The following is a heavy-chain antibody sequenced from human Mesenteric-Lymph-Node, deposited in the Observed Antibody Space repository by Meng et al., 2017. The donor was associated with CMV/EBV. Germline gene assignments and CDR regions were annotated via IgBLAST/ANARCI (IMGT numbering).Heavy chain of an antibody. CDR2: IIPIFGTA. V-gene: IGHV1-69*05. CDR3: ARDECYRTTCRFDS. J-gene: IGHJ4*02. Sequence: SVKVSCKASGGTFSSYAISWVRQAPGQGLEWMGGIIPIFGTANYAQKFQGRVTITTDESTNTAYMELSSLRSEDTAVYYCARDECYRTTCRFDSWGQGTLVTVSS. CDR1: GGTFSSYA. D-gene: IGHD1-14*01.